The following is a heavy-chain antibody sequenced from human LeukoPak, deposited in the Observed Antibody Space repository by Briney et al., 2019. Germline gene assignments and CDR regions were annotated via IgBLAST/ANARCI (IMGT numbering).Heavy chain of an antibody. Sequence: GGSLRLSCAASGFTFNTFNMSWVRQAPGKGLEWVSYGGSGGSTYYADSVKGRFTVSRDNSKSTLYLQMNSLTAEDTAVYYCAKMRGQYYHSYYMDAWGKGTTVTVSS. J-gene: IGHJ6*03. CDR3: AKMRGQYYHSYYMDA. V-gene: IGHV3-23*01. CDR1: GFTFNTFN. CDR2: GGSGGST.